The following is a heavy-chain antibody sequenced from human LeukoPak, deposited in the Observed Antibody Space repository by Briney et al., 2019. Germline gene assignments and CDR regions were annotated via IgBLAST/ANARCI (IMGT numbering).Heavy chain of an antibody. V-gene: IGHV4-59*01. Sequence: PSETLSLTCTVSGVSLSSSYWTWIRQPPGKGLEWIGYIYYSGTTNYNPSLKSRVTISVDTSKNQFSLKLSSVTAADTAVYYCARTSAVAGTAVDYWGQGTLVTVSS. CDR1: GVSLSSSY. CDR3: ARTSAVAGTAVDY. D-gene: IGHD6-19*01. CDR2: IYYSGTT. J-gene: IGHJ4*02.